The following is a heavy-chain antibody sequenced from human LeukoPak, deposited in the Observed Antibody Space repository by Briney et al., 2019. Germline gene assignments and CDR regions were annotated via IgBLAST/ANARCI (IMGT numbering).Heavy chain of an antibody. J-gene: IGHJ4*02. CDR2: ISWNSGSI. CDR1: GFTFDDYA. D-gene: IGHD2-15*01. V-gene: IGHV3-9*01. Sequence: GRSLRLSCAASGFTFDDYAMHWVRQAPGKGLEWVSGISWNSGSIGYADSVKGRFTISRDNAKNSLYLQMNSLRAEDTALYYCAKDRVYCSGGSCYSLFDCWGQGTLVTVSS. CDR3: AKDRVYCSGGSCYSLFDC.